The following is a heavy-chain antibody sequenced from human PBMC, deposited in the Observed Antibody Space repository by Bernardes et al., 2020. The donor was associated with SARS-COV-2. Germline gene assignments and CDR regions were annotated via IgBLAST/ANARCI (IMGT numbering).Heavy chain of an antibody. J-gene: IGHJ5*02. V-gene: IGHV1-24*01. CDR3: ATSAPAAISLYNWFDP. CDR2: FDPEDGET. CDR1: GYTLTELS. Sequence: ASVKVSCKVSGYTLTELSMHWVRQAPGKGLEWMGGFDPEDGETIYAQKFQGRVTMTEDTSTDTAYMELSSLRSEDTAVYYCATSAPAAISLYNWFDPWGQGTLVTVSS. D-gene: IGHD2-2*02.